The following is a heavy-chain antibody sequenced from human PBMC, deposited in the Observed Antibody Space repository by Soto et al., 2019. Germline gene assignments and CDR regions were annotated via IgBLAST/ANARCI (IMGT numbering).Heavy chain of an antibody. J-gene: IGHJ3*02. CDR2: IYLDDDK. Sequence: QITLKESGPTLVKPTQTLTLTCTFSGFSLSTGGVGVGWIRQPPGKALEWLALIYLDDDKRYSPSLKSRLTITKYTAKNQVVLRPTTMAPADRATYYCTHRQRWLGDAFDIWGQGTMVSVSS. V-gene: IGHV2-5*02. CDR1: GFSLSTGGVG. CDR3: THRQRWLGDAFDI. D-gene: IGHD6-19*01.